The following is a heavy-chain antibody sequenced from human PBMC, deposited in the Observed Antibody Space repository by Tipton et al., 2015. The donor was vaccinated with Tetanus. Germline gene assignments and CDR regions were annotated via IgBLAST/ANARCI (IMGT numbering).Heavy chain of an antibody. J-gene: IGHJ4*02. D-gene: IGHD6-13*01. CDR2: ISYDGNYQ. Sequence: SLRLSCAASGFTFSNSGMHWVRQAPGKGLEWVAIISYDGNYQSYAESVKGRFTISRDNSKSTLFLQMNDLRAEDTAVYYCTYTISWSSCDYWGQGSLVAVSS. CDR1: GFTFSNSG. V-gene: IGHV3-30*03. CDR3: TYTISWSSCDY.